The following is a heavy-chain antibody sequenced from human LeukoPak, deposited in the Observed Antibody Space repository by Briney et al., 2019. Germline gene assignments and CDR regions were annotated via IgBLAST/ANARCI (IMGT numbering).Heavy chain of an antibody. J-gene: IGHJ4*02. CDR3: ALAAAASSFDY. Sequence: GGSLRLSCAASGFTFSGSAMHWVRQASGRGLEWVSGISGSGGTTYYADSVKGRFTISRDNSKKTLYLQMNSLRAEDTAVYYCALAAAASSFDYWGQGTLVTVSS. V-gene: IGHV3-23*01. D-gene: IGHD6-13*01. CDR2: ISGSGGTT. CDR1: GFTFSGSA.